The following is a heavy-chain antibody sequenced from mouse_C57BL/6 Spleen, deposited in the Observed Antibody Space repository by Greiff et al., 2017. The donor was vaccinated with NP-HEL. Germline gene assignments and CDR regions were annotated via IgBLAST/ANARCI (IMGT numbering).Heavy chain of an antibody. CDR1: GFTFSSYA. Sequence: EVKLVESGGGLVKPGGSLKLSCAASGFTFSSYAMSWVRQTPEKRLEWVATISDGGSYTYYPDNVKGRFTISRDNAKNNLYLQMSHLKSEDTAMYYCASEALYDFSFAYWGQGTLVTVSA. CDR3: ASEALYDFSFAY. CDR2: ISDGGSYT. D-gene: IGHD2-4*01. J-gene: IGHJ3*01. V-gene: IGHV5-4*03.